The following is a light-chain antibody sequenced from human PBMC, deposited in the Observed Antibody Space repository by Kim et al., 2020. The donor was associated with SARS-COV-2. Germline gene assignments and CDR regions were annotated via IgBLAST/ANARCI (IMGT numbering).Light chain of an antibody. V-gene: IGKV1-33*01. J-gene: IGKJ3*01. Sequence: AAVGDRVTITCQASHDISNYLNWYQQKPEKAPKLLISGASNLEAGVPSRFGGSGSGRDFTFTISSLQPDDIATYYCQQYDDLPFTFGPGTKVDIK. CDR2: GAS. CDR3: QQYDDLPFT. CDR1: HDISNY.